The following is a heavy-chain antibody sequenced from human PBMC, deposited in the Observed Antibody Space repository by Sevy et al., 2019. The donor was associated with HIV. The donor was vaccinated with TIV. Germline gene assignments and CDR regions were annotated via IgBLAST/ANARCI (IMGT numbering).Heavy chain of an antibody. D-gene: IGHD3-22*01. CDR3: ARDRYYDASGYYYYYYGMDV. Sequence: GGSLRLSCAGSGLSVSDIYMNWVRQAPGKGLELVSVFYSDGRTYYEDSVKGRFTISRDKSKNTLYLHMSNLRPEDTAVYYCARDRYYDASGYYYYYYGMDVWGQGTTVTVSS. J-gene: IGHJ6*02. CDR1: GLSVSDIY. CDR2: FYSDGRT. V-gene: IGHV3-66*01.